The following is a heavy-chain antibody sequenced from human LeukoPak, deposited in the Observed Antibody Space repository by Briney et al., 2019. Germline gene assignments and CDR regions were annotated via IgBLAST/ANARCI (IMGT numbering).Heavy chain of an antibody. V-gene: IGHV1-18*01. D-gene: IGHD2-15*01. CDR2: ISAYNGNT. J-gene: IGHJ5*02. Sequence: ASVKVSCKASGYTFTSYGISWVRQAPGQGLEWMGWISAYNGNTNYAQKLQGRVTITTDTSTSTAYMELRSLRSDDTAVYYCARDRDRYCSGGSCPSGKDPWGQGTLVTVSS. CDR1: GYTFTSYG. CDR3: ARDRDRYCSGGSCPSGKDP.